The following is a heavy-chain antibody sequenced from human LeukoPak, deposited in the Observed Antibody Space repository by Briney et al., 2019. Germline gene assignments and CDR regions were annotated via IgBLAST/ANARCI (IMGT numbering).Heavy chain of an antibody. CDR2: IRYDGSNK. CDR3: ARDLYGMMATFDY. CDR1: GFTFSSYG. V-gene: IGHV3-30*02. J-gene: IGHJ4*02. Sequence: PGGSLRLSCAASGFTFSSYGMHWVRQAPGKGLEWVAFIRYDGSNKYYADSVKGRFTISRDNAKNSLYLQMNSLRAEDTALYYCARDLYGMMATFDYWGQGTLVTVSS. D-gene: IGHD5-24*01.